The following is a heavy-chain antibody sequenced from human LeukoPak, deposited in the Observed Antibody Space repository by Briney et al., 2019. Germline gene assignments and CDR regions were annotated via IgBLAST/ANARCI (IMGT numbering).Heavy chain of an antibody. Sequence: SETLSLTCAVYGGSFSGYYWSWIRQPPGKGPEWIGEINHSGSTNYNPSLKSRVTISVDTSKNQFSLKLSSVTAADTAVYYCARHPASNREYFQHWGQGTLVTVSS. CDR3: ARHPASNREYFQH. CDR1: GGSFSGYY. V-gene: IGHV4-34*01. CDR2: INHSGST. J-gene: IGHJ1*01. D-gene: IGHD1-14*01.